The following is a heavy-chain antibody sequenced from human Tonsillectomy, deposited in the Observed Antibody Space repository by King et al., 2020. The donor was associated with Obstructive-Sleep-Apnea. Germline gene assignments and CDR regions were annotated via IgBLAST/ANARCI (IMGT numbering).Heavy chain of an antibody. Sequence: MQLQESGPGLVKPSDTLSLTCTVSGASISSYYWSWIRQPPGKGLEWVGHIFYSGNADYNPSLKSRVTFSVDTSKSQFSLKLGSVTAADTAVYYCARFCSTTSCPSYGLDVWGQGTTVTVSS. CDR3: ARFCSTTSCPSYGLDV. CDR1: GASISSYY. V-gene: IGHV4-59*07. J-gene: IGHJ6*02. CDR2: IFYSGNA. D-gene: IGHD2-2*01.